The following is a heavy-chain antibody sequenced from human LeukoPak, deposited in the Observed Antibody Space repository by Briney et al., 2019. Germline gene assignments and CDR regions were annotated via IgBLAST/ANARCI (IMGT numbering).Heavy chain of an antibody. Sequence: PSETLSLTCAVYGGSFSGYYWSWIRQHPGKGLEWIGYIYYSGSTYYNPSLKSRVTISVDTSKHQFSLKLSSVTAADTAVYYCTRAYYYDSSGYITDYWGQGTLVTVSS. CDR1: GGSFSGYY. CDR3: TRAYYYDSSGYITDY. J-gene: IGHJ4*02. V-gene: IGHV4-31*11. D-gene: IGHD3-22*01. CDR2: IYYSGST.